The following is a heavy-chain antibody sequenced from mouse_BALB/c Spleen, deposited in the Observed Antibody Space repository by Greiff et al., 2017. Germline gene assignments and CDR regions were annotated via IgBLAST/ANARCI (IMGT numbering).Heavy chain of an antibody. V-gene: IGHV5-6-5*01. J-gene: IGHJ2*01. CDR1: GFTFSSYA. CDR3: AREKVYYFDY. Sequence: EVHLVESGGGLVKPGGSLKLSCAASGFTFSSYAMSWVRQTPEKRLEWVASISSGGSTYYPDSVKGRFTISRDNARNILYLQMSSLRSEDTAMYYCAREKVYYFDYWGQGTTLTVSS. CDR2: ISSGGST.